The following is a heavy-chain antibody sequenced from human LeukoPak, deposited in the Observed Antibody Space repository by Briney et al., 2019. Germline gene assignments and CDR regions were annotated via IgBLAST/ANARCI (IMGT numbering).Heavy chain of an antibody. J-gene: IGHJ4*02. CDR2: IRYDGSAK. V-gene: IGHV3-30*02. CDR1: GFTFSSYG. Sequence: GGSLRLSCAASGFTFSSYGMHWVRQAPGKGLEWVAFIRYDGSAKYYADSVKGRFTISRDKSKNTVYMEMNSLRAADTAVYYCAKVDFDYWGQGTLVTVCS. CDR3: AKVDFDY.